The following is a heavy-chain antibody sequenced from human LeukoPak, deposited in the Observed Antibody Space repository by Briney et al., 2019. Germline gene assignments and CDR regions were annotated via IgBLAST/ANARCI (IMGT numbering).Heavy chain of an antibody. V-gene: IGHV4-30-2*01. J-gene: IGHJ3*02. CDR3: ARHQGRVVPFDI. CDR1: GGSISSGGYY. Sequence: SETLSLTCTVSGGSISSGGYYWSWIRQPPGKGLEWIGYIYHSGSTYYNPSLKSRVTISVDRSKNQFSLKLSSVTAADTAVYYCARHQGRVVPFDIWGQGTMVTVSS. D-gene: IGHD2-15*01. CDR2: IYHSGST.